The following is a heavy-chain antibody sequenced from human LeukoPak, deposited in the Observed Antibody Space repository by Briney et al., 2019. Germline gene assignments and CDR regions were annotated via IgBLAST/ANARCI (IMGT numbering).Heavy chain of an antibody. J-gene: IGHJ4*02. CDR2: ISGDGVST. V-gene: IGHV3-43*02. CDR3: AKESGKFDY. CDR1: GFMFHDFA. Sequence: PGGSLRLSCAAPGFMFHDFAMHWVRQAPGKGLEWVSLISGDGVSTFYADSVKGRFSISRDNSKNSLYLEMNSLRTEDAAMYYCAKESGKFDYWGQGTLVAVSS.